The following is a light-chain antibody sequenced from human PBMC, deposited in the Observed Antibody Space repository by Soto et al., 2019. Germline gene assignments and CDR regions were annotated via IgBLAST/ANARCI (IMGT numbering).Light chain of an antibody. CDR3: QQYGSSPLT. V-gene: IGKV3-20*01. Sequence: EIVLTQSPGILSLSPGERATLSCRASQSVSNDFLAWYQQKPGQAPRLLIYGASTRATDVPDRFSGSGSGADFTLTISRLEPEDFAVYYCQQYGSSPLTFGGGTKVDI. CDR1: QSVSNDF. J-gene: IGKJ4*01. CDR2: GAS.